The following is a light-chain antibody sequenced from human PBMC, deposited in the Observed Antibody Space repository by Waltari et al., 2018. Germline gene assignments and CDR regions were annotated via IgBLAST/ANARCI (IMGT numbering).Light chain of an antibody. J-gene: IGKJ4*01. CDR1: QSISKW. V-gene: IGKV1-5*03. CDR3: QQYNSYSLLS. Sequence: DIQMTQSPSTLSASVGDRVIFSCRDSQSISKWLAWYQQKPGKAPKLLIYKASTLESGVPSRFSGIGSGTEFTLTISSLQPEDFATYYCQQYNSYSLLSFGGGTKVEIK. CDR2: KAS.